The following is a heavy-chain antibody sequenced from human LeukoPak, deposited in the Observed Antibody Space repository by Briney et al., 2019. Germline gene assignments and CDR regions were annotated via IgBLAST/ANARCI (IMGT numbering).Heavy chain of an antibody. J-gene: IGHJ4*02. D-gene: IGHD3-10*01. CDR3: ARVSSMVRGVFDY. CDR2: INAGNGST. Sequence: ASVKVSCKASGYTFTSYTMHWVRQAPGQRLEWMGWINAGNGSTKYSQRFQGRVTITRDTSASTAYMELSSLRSEDTAVYYCARVSSMVRGVFDYWGQGTLVTVSS. CDR1: GYTFTSYT. V-gene: IGHV1-3*01.